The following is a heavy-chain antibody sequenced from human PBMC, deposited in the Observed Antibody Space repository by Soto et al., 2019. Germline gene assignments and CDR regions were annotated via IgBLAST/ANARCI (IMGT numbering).Heavy chain of an antibody. J-gene: IGHJ5*02. CDR3: AKDTVAGTVNWFDP. Sequence: PGESLKISFKGSGYRFATYWVGWVRQMPGKGLEWMGIIYPADSDTRYSPSFQGQVTISADRSISTAYLQWSSLKASDTAVYYCAKDTVAGTVNWFDPWGQGTLVTVSS. V-gene: IGHV5-51*01. D-gene: IGHD6-19*01. CDR1: GYRFATYW. CDR2: IYPADSDT.